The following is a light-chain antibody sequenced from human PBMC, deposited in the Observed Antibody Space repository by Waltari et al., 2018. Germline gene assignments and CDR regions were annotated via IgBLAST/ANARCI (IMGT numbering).Light chain of an antibody. J-gene: IGKJ2*01. CDR2: AAS. CDR1: HTMSIY. Sequence: IQLTQSPSFLSASVGDRVTITCRASHTMSIYLAWYQQKPGKAPKLLIYAASTLQRGVPSRFSGSASGTEFSLKISSLQPEDSATYYCQQLNSYRYTFGQGTKLEIK. CDR3: QQLNSYRYT. V-gene: IGKV1-9*01.